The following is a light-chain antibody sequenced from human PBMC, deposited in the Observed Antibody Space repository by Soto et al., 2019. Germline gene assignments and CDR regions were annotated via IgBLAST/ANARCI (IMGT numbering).Light chain of an antibody. CDR1: SSDVGGYNY. Sequence: QSALTQPPSASGSPGQSVTISCTGTSSDVGGYNYVSWYQQHPGKAPKLIIYEVTKRPSGVPDRFSGSKSGNTASLTVSGLQAEDEADYYCQSFDSRRFYVFGTGTKLTVL. V-gene: IGLV2-8*01. CDR3: QSFDSRRFYV. J-gene: IGLJ1*01. CDR2: EVT.